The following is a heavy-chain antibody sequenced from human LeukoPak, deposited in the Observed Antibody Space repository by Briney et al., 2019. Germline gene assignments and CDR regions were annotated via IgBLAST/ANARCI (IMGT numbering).Heavy chain of an antibody. V-gene: IGHV4-39*01. CDR2: IYYSGST. Sequence: SETLSLTRTVSGGSISSSSYYWGWIRQPPGKGLEWIGSIYYSGSTYYSPSLKSRLTISVDTSKNQFSLKLSSVTAADTAVYYCARLGYCSSTRCYNFDYWGQGTLVTVSS. J-gene: IGHJ4*02. CDR1: GGSISSSSYY. D-gene: IGHD2-2*01. CDR3: ARLGYCSSTRCYNFDY.